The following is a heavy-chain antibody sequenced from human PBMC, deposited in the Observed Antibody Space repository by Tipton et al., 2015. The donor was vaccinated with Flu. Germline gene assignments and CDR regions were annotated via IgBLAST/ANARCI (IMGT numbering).Heavy chain of an antibody. CDR2: IYYSGST. Sequence: LRLSCTVSGGSISSGGYYWSWIRQHPGKGLEWIGYIYYSGSTYYNPSLKCRVTISVDTSKNQFSLKLSSVTAADTAVYYCARGAYDFWSGYPTHYFDYWGQGTLVTVSS. V-gene: IGHV4-31*03. J-gene: IGHJ4*02. CDR1: GGSISSGGYY. CDR3: ARGAYDFWSGYPTHYFDY. D-gene: IGHD3-3*01.